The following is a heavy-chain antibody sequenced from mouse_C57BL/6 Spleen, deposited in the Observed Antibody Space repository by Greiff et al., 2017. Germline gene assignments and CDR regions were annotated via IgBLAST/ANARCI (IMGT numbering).Heavy chain of an antibody. D-gene: IGHD2-14*01. CDR2: ISSGSSTI. V-gene: IGHV5-17*01. Sequence: EVMLVESGGGLVKPGGSLKLSCAASGFTFSDYGMHWVRQAPEKGLEWVAYISSGSSTIYYADKVKGRFTISRDNAKNTLFLQMTSLRSEDTAMYYCASRYYFDYWGQGPTLTVSS. J-gene: IGHJ2*01. CDR1: GFTFSDYG. CDR3: ASRYYFDY.